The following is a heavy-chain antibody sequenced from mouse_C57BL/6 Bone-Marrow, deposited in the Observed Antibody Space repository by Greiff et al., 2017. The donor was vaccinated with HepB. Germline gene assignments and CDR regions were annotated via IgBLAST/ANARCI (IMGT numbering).Heavy chain of an antibody. D-gene: IGHD3-2*02. J-gene: IGHJ2*01. CDR1: GYTFTSYW. CDR2: IYPGNSDT. V-gene: IGHV1-5*01. CDR3: TRRTAQATVYFDY. Sequence: EVQLQQSGTVLLRPGASVKMSCKTSGYTFTSYWMHWVKQRPGQGLEWIGAIYPGNSDTSYNQKFKGKAKLTAVTSASTAYMELSSLTNEDSAVYYCTRRTAQATVYFDYWGQGTTLTVSS.